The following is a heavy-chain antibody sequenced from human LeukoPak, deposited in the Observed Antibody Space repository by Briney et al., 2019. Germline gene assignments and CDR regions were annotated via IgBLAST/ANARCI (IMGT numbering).Heavy chain of an antibody. J-gene: IGHJ3*02. Sequence: GGSLRLSCAASGFTFSSYWMSWVRQAPGKGLEWVANIKQDGSEKYYVDSVEGRFTISRDNAKNSLYLQMNSLRAEDTAVYYCARAGGYYYDSSGYYPDAFDIWGQGTMVTVSS. CDR2: IKQDGSEK. CDR1: GFTFSSYW. CDR3: ARAGGYYYDSSGYYPDAFDI. V-gene: IGHV3-7*01. D-gene: IGHD3-22*01.